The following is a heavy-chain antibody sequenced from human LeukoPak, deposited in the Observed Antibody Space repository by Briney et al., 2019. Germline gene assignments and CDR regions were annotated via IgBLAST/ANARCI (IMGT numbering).Heavy chain of an antibody. D-gene: IGHD1-26*01. CDR3: ARGMYSGSYIRYEY. Sequence: LGASVKVSCKTSGYTFTDNVISWVRQAPGQGLEWMGWITVYNGDTNYAQKVQARVSMTTDTSTSTAYMELRSLRSDDTAIYYCARGMYSGSYIRYEYWGQGTLVTVSS. CDR1: GYTFTDNV. V-gene: IGHV1-18*01. CDR2: ITVYNGDT. J-gene: IGHJ4*02.